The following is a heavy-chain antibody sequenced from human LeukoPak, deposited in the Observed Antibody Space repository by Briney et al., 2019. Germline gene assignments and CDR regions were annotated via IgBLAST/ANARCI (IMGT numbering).Heavy chain of an antibody. D-gene: IGHD6-25*01. CDR1: GDSISSYY. Sequence: SETLSLTCTVSGDSISSYYWNWIRQPPGKGLEWIGYIYYSGNTNYSPSLKGRVTISVDTSKNQFSLDLTSATAADTAVYYCAREWSSGWAEFDYWGQGTLVTVSS. J-gene: IGHJ4*02. CDR3: AREWSSGWAEFDY. CDR2: IYYSGNT. V-gene: IGHV4-59*01.